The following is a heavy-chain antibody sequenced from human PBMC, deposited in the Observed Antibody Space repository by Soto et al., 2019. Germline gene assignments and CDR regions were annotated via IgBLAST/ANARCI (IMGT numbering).Heavy chain of an antibody. J-gene: IGHJ4*02. D-gene: IGHD6-13*01. CDR1: GYTFTSYT. CDR2: IIPILGIA. CDR3: ARESAAATNLRQFDY. V-gene: IGHV1-69*04. Sequence: GASVKVSCKASGYTFTSYTISWVRQAPGQGLEWMGRIIPILGIANYAQKVQGRGTITADKSTSTAYMELSSRRSEETAVYYCARESAAATNLRQFDYWGQETLVNVSS.